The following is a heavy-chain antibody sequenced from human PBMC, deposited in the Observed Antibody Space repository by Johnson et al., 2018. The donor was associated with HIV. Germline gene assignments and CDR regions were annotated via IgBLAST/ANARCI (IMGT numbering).Heavy chain of an antibody. CDR2: ISYDGSSK. J-gene: IGHJ3*02. CDR3: AKEGITMEVDI. Sequence: QVQLVESGGGVVQPGRSLRLSCAASGFTFSSYALHWVRQAPGKGLEWVAVISYDGSSKYYADSVKGRFTISRDNSKNTLYLQMNSLRAEDTAVYYCAKEGITMEVDIWGQGTMVTVSS. CDR1: GFTFSSYA. D-gene: IGHD3-10*01. V-gene: IGHV3-30*04.